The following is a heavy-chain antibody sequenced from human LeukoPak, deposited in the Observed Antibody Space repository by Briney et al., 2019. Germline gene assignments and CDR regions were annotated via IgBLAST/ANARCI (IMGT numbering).Heavy chain of an antibody. CDR2: IYPGDSDT. Sequence: GESLKISCKGSGYSFTSYWIGWVRQMPGKGLEWMGIIYPGDSDTRYSPSFQGQVTISADKSISTAYLQWSSLKASDTALYYCARQSWVAVALDAFDIWGQGTMVTVSS. CDR3: ARQSWVAVALDAFDI. J-gene: IGHJ3*02. CDR1: GYSFTSYW. V-gene: IGHV5-51*01. D-gene: IGHD6-19*01.